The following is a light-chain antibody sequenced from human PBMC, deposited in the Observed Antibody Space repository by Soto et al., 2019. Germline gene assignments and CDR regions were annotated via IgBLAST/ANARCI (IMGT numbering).Light chain of an antibody. V-gene: IGLV1-40*01. CDR3: QSYDSSLSGYV. CDR1: SSNIGAGYD. CDR2: RNN. Sequence: HSVLTQPPSVSGAPGQRVTISCTGSSSNIGAGYDLHWYQQLPGTAPKLLIYRNNNRPSGVPDRFSGSKSGTSASLAITGLQAEDEADYYCQSYDSSLSGYVFGTGTK. J-gene: IGLJ1*01.